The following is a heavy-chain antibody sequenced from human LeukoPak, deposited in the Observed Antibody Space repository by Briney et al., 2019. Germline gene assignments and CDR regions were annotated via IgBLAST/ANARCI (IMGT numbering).Heavy chain of an antibody. Sequence: PGRSPRLSCAASGFTFSSYGMHWVRQAPGKGLEWVAVIWYDGSNKYYADSVKGRFTISRDNSKNTLYLQMNSLRAEDTAVYYCARDPTGIYGALDYWGQGTLVTVSS. J-gene: IGHJ4*02. CDR1: GFTFSSYG. V-gene: IGHV3-33*01. CDR3: ARDPTGIYGALDY. D-gene: IGHD4-17*01. CDR2: IWYDGSNK.